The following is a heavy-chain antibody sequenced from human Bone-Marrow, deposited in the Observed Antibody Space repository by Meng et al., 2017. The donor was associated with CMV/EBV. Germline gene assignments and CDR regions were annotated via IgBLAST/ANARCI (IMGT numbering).Heavy chain of an antibody. CDR3: ARSDCCGAYCYDY. Sequence: GESLKISCAASGFTFSSYPMHWVRQAPGKGLEWVAVISYDGSDKYYPDSVKGRFTISRDNSKNTLYLQMNSLRAEDTAVYYCARSDCCGAYCYDYWGQGTLVTVSS. V-gene: IGHV3-30-3*01. D-gene: IGHD2-15*01. CDR1: GFTFSSYP. J-gene: IGHJ4*02. CDR2: ISYDGSDK.